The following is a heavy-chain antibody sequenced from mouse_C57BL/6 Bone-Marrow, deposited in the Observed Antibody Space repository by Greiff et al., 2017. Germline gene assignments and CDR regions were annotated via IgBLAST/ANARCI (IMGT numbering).Heavy chain of an antibody. CDR3: ASNGYYGYYAMDY. D-gene: IGHD2-3*01. J-gene: IGHJ4*01. CDR1: GFSLTSYG. Sequence: QVQLQQSGPGLVAPSPSLSITCTVSGFSLTSYGVDWVRQSPGQGLEWLGVIWGVGSTNYNTALKSRLSISKDNSKSQVFLKMNSLQTDDTAMYYCASNGYYGYYAMDYWGQGTSVTVSS. CDR2: IWGVGST. V-gene: IGHV2-6*01.